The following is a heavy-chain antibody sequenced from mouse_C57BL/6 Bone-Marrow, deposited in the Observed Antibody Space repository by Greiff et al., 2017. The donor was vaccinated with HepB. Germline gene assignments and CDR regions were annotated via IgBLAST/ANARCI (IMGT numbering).Heavy chain of an antibody. D-gene: IGHD2-3*01. CDR3: ARRWLLHHYYAMDY. J-gene: IGHJ4*01. V-gene: IGHV1-85*01. CDR1: GYTFTSYD. Sequence: VKLLESGPELVKPGASVKLSCKASGYTFTSYDINWVKQRPGQGLEWIGWIYPRDGSTKYNEKFKGKATLTVDTSSSTAYMELHSLTSEDSAVYFCARRWLLHHYYAMDYWGQGTSVTVSS. CDR2: IYPRDGST.